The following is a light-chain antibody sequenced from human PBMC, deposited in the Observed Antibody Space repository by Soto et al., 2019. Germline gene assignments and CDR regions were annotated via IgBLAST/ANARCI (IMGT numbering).Light chain of an antibody. CDR2: DAS. CDR1: QSVSGY. J-gene: IGKJ3*01. V-gene: IGKV3-11*01. Sequence: EVVLTQSPATLSLSPGERATLSCRASQSVSGYLAWYQQKPGQAPRLLIYDASDRATGIPARFSGSGSGTDFTLTISSLEPEDFAVYYCQQYNNWPPGATFGPGTKVEIK. CDR3: QQYNNWPPGAT.